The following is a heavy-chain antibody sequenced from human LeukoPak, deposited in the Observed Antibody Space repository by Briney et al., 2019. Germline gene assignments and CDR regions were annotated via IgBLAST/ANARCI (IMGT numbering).Heavy chain of an antibody. Sequence: GASVKVSCKASGYTFTSYGISWVRQAPGQGLEWMGWISAYNGNTNYAQTLQGRLTITTDTSTSTAYMELRSLRSDDTGVYYCARDRSHYDVLTGYYAARDAFDIWGQGTMVTVSS. CDR1: GYTFTSYG. CDR2: ISAYNGNT. CDR3: ARDRSHYDVLTGYYAARDAFDI. J-gene: IGHJ3*02. D-gene: IGHD3-9*01. V-gene: IGHV1-18*01.